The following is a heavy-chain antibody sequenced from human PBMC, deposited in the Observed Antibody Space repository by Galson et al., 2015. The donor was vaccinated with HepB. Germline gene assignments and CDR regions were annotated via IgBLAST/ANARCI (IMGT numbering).Heavy chain of an antibody. CDR1: GGTFSSYA. J-gene: IGHJ6*02. CDR2: IIPIFGTA. Sequence: SVKVSCKASGGTFSSYAISWVRQAPGQGLEWMGGIIPIFGTANYAQKFQGRVTITADKSTSTAYMELSSLRSEDTAVYYCARLPGQYYYYGMDVWGQGTTVTVSS. V-gene: IGHV1-69*06. CDR3: ARLPGQYYYYGMDV.